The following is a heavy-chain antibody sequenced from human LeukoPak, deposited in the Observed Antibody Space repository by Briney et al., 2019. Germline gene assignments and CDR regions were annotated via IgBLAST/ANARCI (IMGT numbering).Heavy chain of an antibody. Sequence: GGSLRLSCSASRFSVSDNDMSWVRQAPGRGLEWVSVLYHGGDTHYADSVRGRFTISRDNSKHPLYLHMNYLRAADAAVYYCSAYYHGIPYWGQGTLVTVSS. J-gene: IGHJ4*02. D-gene: IGHD3-10*01. CDR2: LYHGGDT. V-gene: IGHV3-66*01. CDR1: RFSVSDND. CDR3: SAYYHGIPY.